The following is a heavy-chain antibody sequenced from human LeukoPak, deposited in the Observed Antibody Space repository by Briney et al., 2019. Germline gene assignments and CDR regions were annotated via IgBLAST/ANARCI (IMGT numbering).Heavy chain of an antibody. Sequence: GGSLRLSCAASGFTFSSYEMNWVRQAPGKGLEWVSYISSSGSTIYYADSVKGRFTISRDNAKNSLYLQMNSPRAEDTAVYYCAGPDYYYGMDVWGQGTTVTVSS. J-gene: IGHJ6*02. V-gene: IGHV3-48*03. CDR2: ISSSGSTI. CDR3: AGPDYYYGMDV. CDR1: GFTFSSYE.